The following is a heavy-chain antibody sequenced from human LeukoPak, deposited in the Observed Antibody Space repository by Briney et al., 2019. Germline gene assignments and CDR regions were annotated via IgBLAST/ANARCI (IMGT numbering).Heavy chain of an antibody. CDR3: ARDGADGAAGTDWFDP. V-gene: IGHV1-46*01. D-gene: IGHD6-13*01. Sequence: ASVKVSCKASGYTFTGYYMHWVRQAPGQGLEWMGIINPSGGSTSCAQKFQGRVTMTRDMSTSTVYMELSSLRSEDTAVYYCARDGADGAAGTDWFDPWGQGTLVTVSS. CDR2: INPSGGST. J-gene: IGHJ5*02. CDR1: GYTFTGYY.